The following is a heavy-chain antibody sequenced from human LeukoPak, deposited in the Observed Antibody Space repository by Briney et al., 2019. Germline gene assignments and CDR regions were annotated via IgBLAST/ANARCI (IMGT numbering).Heavy chain of an antibody. CDR3: ARVSTISLQYYMDV. CDR1: GFIFSSYT. V-gene: IGHV3-30-3*01. J-gene: IGHJ6*03. Sequence: HPGGSLRLSCAASGFIFSSYTLHWVRQAPGKGLEWVAVTSIDGNTKYYADSVKGRFTMSRDSSENTLYLQMNSLRAEDTAVYYCARVSTISLQYYMDVWGKGTTVTVSS. CDR2: TSIDGNTK. D-gene: IGHD3-3*01.